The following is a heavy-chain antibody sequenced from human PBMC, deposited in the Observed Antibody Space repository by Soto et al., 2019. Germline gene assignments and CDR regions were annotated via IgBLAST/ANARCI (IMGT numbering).Heavy chain of an antibody. CDR3: ARHHPAQWLVPYYYYGMEV. V-gene: IGHV4-39*01. Sequence: SETLSLTCTVSGGSISSSSYYWGWIRQPPGKGLEWIGSIYYSGSTYYNPSLKSRVTISVDTSKNQFSLKLSSVTAADTAVYYCARHHPAQWLVPYYYYGMEVWGQGTTVTVSS. D-gene: IGHD6-19*01. CDR1: GGSISSSSYY. J-gene: IGHJ6*02. CDR2: IYYSGST.